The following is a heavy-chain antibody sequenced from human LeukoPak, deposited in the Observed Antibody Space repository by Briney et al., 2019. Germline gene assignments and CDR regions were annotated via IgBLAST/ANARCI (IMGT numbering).Heavy chain of an antibody. J-gene: IGHJ1*01. CDR2: ISGSGVIT. CDR1: GFTFSSYA. V-gene: IGHV3-23*01. D-gene: IGHD2-21*02. Sequence: TGGSLRLSCAASGFTFSSYATTWVRQAPGKGLEWVSAISGSGVITYYADSVKGRFTISRDNSKNTLYLQMNSLRAEDTAMYYCAKGGGDRAGYFQHWGQGTLVTVSS. CDR3: AKGGGDRAGYFQH.